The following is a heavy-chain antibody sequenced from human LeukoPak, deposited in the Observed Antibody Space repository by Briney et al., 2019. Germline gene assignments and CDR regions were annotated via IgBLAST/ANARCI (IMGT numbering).Heavy chain of an antibody. V-gene: IGHV3-48*02. CDR2: ISSSGSTI. D-gene: IGHD1-14*01. CDR1: GFTFSSYS. J-gene: IGHJ4*02. Sequence: PGGSLRLSCATSGFTFSSYSMSWVRQAPGKGLEWVSCISSSGSTIYYAASVKGRFIISRDNARKSVSLQMNSLRDEDTAVYYCARTTVFDYWGQGTLVTVSS. CDR3: ARTTVFDY.